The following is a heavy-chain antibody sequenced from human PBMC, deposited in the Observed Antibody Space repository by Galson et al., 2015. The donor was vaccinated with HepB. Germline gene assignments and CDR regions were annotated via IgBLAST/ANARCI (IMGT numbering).Heavy chain of an antibody. CDR1: GFIFSDHY. D-gene: IGHD1-26*01. CDR2: TRIKANGYTT. CDR3: SRAIRSGSYKGCLDY. J-gene: IGHJ4*02. V-gene: IGHV3-72*01. Sequence: SLRLSCAASGFIFSDHYMDWVRQAPGKGLEWIGRTRIKANGYTTEYAASVKGRFTISRDDSKSSLYLQMDSLKTEDTAMYYCSRAIRSGSYKGCLDYWGRGTLVTVSS.